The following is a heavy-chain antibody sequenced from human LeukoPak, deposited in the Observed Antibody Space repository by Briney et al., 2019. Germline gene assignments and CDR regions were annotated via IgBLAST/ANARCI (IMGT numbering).Heavy chain of an antibody. V-gene: IGHV1-2*06. CDR2: INPNSSGT. D-gene: IGHD4-17*01. CDR1: GYTFTGYY. Sequence: GASVKVSCMASGYTFTGYYMHWVRQAPGQGLEWMGRINPNSSGTNYAQKFRGRVTMTRDTSISTAYMELSRLRSDDTAVYYCARTYGDYDFDYWGQGTLVTVSS. CDR3: ARTYGDYDFDY. J-gene: IGHJ4*02.